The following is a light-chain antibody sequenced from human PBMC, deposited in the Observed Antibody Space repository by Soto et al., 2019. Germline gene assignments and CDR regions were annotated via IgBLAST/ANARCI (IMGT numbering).Light chain of an antibody. Sequence: EIVLTQSPATLSLSPEERATLSCRASQSVRTYLAWYQQKPGQAPRLLIYDASNRATGIPARFSGSGSGTDFTLTISSLEPEDFAVYYCQQRSNWPWTFGPGTKVDIK. CDR2: DAS. V-gene: IGKV3-11*01. CDR3: QQRSNWPWT. J-gene: IGKJ3*01. CDR1: QSVRTY.